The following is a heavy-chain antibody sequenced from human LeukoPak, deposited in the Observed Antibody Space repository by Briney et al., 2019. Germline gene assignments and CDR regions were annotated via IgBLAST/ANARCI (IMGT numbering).Heavy chain of an antibody. CDR2: IYYSGST. CDR1: GYSISSGYY. CDR3: ARHSCSSTACTFDY. D-gene: IGHD2-2*01. V-gene: IGHV4-38-2*01. J-gene: IGHJ4*02. Sequence: PSETLSLTCAVSGYSISSGYYWGWIRRPPGKGLEWIGSIYYSGSTYYNPSLKSRITISVDTSKNQFSLKLSSVTAADTALFYCARHSCSSTACTFDYWGQGTLVTVSS.